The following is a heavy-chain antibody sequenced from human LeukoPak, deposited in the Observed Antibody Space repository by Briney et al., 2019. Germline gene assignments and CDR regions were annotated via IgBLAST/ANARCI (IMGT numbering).Heavy chain of an antibody. CDR2: INHSGST. CDR1: GGAFSGYY. Sequence: PSETLSLTCAVYGGAFSGYYWNWIRQPPGKGLEWIGEINHSGSTNYNPSLKSRVTISVDTSKNQFSLKLSSVTAADTAVYYCARRWAAAGYYFDYWGQGTLVTVSS. D-gene: IGHD1-26*01. CDR3: ARRWAAAGYYFDY. V-gene: IGHV4-34*01. J-gene: IGHJ4*02.